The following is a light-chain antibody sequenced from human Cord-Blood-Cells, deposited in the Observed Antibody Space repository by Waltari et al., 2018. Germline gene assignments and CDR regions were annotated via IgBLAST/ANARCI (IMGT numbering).Light chain of an antibody. CDR3: QQYNNWPFT. V-gene: IGKV3-15*01. CDR1: QSVSSN. CDR2: GAS. Sequence: EIVMPQSPATLSVSPGERAPLSCRASQSVSSNLAWYQQKPGQAPRLLIYGASTRATGIPARFSGSGSGTEFTLTISSLQSEDFAVYYCQQYNNWPFTFGPGTKVDIK. J-gene: IGKJ3*01.